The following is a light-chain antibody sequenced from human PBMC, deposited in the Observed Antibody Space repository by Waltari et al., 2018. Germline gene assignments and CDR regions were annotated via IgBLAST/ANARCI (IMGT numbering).Light chain of an antibody. CDR2: SDT. CDR3: QSADSSGTYVV. Sequence: SYELTQPPSVSVSPGQPARTTCSADALPKQDAYWYQQRPGQAPVLVIYSDTERPSGTPERFSGSTSGTTVTLTISGVQAEDEADYYCQSADSSGTYVVFGGGTKLTVL. J-gene: IGLJ2*01. V-gene: IGLV3-25*03. CDR1: ALPKQD.